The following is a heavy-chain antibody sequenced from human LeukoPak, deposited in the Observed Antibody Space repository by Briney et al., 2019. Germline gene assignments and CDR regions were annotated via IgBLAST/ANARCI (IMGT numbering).Heavy chain of an antibody. CDR1: GYFFTSYY. CDR2: INPSGGST. J-gene: IGHJ6*02. Sequence: ASVKASCKASGYFFTSYYMHWVRQAPGQGLEWMRIINPSGGSTSYAQKFQGRVTMTRDTTTSTVYMELSSLRSEDTAVYFCARARRGVMDYFYYGMDVWGQGTTVTVSS. D-gene: IGHD3-16*01. V-gene: IGHV1-46*01. CDR3: ARARRGVMDYFYYGMDV.